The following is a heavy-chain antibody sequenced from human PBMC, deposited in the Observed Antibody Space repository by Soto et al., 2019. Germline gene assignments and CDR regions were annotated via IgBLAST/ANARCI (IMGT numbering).Heavy chain of an antibody. J-gene: IGHJ6*02. V-gene: IGHV3-33*01. D-gene: IGHD3-3*01. Sequence: PGGSLRLSCAASGFTFSSYGMHWVRQAPGKGLEWVAVIWYDGSNKYYADSVKGRFTISRDNSKNTLYLQMNSLRAEDTAVYYCARDGDFWSGSTQETTFYGMDVWGQGTTVTVSS. CDR1: GFTFSSYG. CDR3: ARDGDFWSGSTQETTFYGMDV. CDR2: IWYDGSNK.